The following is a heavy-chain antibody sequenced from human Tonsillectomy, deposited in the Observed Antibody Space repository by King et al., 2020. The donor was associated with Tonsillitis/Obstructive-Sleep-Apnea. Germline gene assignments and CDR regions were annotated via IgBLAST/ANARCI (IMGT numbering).Heavy chain of an antibody. Sequence: QLQESGPGLVKPSETLSLTCTVSGGSVSSGSYYWSWIRQPPGKGLEWIGYVYYSGSTNYNPSLKSRVTMSVDTSKNQFSLKVSSVTAADTAVYYCARDHNCGSGLNYWGQGTLVTVSS. D-gene: IGHD3-10*01. V-gene: IGHV4-61*01. CDR2: VYYSGST. J-gene: IGHJ4*02. CDR1: GGSVSSGSYY. CDR3: ARDHNCGSGLNY.